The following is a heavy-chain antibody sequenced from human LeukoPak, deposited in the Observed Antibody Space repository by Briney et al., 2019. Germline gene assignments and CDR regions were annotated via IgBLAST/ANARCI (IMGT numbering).Heavy chain of an antibody. V-gene: IGHV4-39*02. D-gene: IGHD1-1*01. J-gene: IGHJ4*02. CDR3: ARSWPRTTYFDY. CDR1: GGSISSSSYY. Sequence: SETMSFTCTFDGGSISSSSYYWRWIRQPPVKGLERIGSIYYSGSTYYNPPLKSRVTVAVATSKNYFSLNLSSVTAADTSFYSCARSWPRTTYFDYWGQGTLVTVSS. CDR2: IYYSGST.